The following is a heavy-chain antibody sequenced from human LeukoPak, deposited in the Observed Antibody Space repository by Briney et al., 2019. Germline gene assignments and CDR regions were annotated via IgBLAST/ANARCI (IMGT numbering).Heavy chain of an antibody. CDR3: ARLRFLEWLLQIFDY. Sequence: SETLSLTCTVSGGSISSYYWGWIRQPPGKGLEWIGSIYYSGSTYYNPSLKSRVTISVDTSKNQFSLKLSSVTAADTAVYYCARLRFLEWLLQIFDYWGQGTLVTVSS. J-gene: IGHJ4*02. D-gene: IGHD3-3*01. CDR1: GGSISSYY. CDR2: IYYSGST. V-gene: IGHV4-39*01.